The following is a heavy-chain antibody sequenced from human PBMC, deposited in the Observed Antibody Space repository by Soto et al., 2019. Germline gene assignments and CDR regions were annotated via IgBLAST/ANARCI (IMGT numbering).Heavy chain of an antibody. V-gene: IGHV4-30-4*01. J-gene: IGHJ1*01. Sequence: QVQLQESGPGLVKPSQTLSLTCTVSGGSISSGDYYWSWIRQPPGKGLEWIGYIYYSGSTYYNPSLKSRVTISVDTSKNQFSLKLSSVTAADTAVYYCARESVVVTPPAEYSQHWGQGTLVTVSS. D-gene: IGHD2-21*02. CDR2: IYYSGST. CDR1: GGSISSGDYY. CDR3: ARESVVVTPPAEYSQH.